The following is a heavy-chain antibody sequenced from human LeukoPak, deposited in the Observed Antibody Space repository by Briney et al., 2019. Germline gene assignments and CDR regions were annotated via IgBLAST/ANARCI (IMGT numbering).Heavy chain of an antibody. Sequence: SQTLSLTCTVSGGSISSGGYYWSWIRQHPGKGLEWIGYIYYSGSTYYNPSLKSRVTISVDTSKNQFSLKLSSVTAADTAVYYCARLGVVVTALYYFDYWGQGTLVTVSS. CDR1: GGSISSGGYY. CDR3: ARLGVVVTALYYFDY. V-gene: IGHV4-30-4*08. D-gene: IGHD2-21*02. J-gene: IGHJ4*02. CDR2: IYYSGST.